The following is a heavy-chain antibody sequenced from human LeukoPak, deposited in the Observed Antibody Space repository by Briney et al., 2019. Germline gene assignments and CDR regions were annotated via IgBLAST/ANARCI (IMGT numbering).Heavy chain of an antibody. CDR1: GFTFSSHG. CDR2: IWYDGSNK. CDR3: ARKAQDFDY. V-gene: IGHV3-33*01. J-gene: IGHJ4*02. Sequence: GGSLRLSCAASGFTFSSHGMHWVRQAPGKGLEWVAVIWYDGSNKYYADSVKGRFTISRDNSKNTLYLQMNSLRAEDTAVYYCARKAQDFDYWGQGTLVTVSS.